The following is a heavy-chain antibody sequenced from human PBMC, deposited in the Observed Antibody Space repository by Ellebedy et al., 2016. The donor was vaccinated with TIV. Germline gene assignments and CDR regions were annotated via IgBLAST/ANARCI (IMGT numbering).Heavy chain of an antibody. J-gene: IGHJ4*02. CDR3: ARGRFDY. CDR2: IYYSGST. CDR1: GGSISSSSYY. V-gene: IGHV4-39*07. Sequence: SETLSLXXTVSGGSISSSSYYWGWIRQPPGKGLEWIGSIYYSGSTYYNPSLKSRVTISVDTSKNQFSLKLSSVTAADTAVYYCARGRFDYWGQGTLVTVSS.